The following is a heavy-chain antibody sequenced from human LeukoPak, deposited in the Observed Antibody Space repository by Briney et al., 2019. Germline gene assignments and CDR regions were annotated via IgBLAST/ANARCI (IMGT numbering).Heavy chain of an antibody. CDR3: ARVPLGANAFDI. V-gene: IGHV1-3*01. CDR2: INAGNGNI. D-gene: IGHD4/OR15-4a*01. Sequence: ASVKVSCKASGYIFTNYGIHWVRQAPGQRLECMGWINAGNGNIKYSQNFQGRVTFTGDTSASTVYMEFNSLRSEDTAVYYCARVPLGANAFDIWGQGTMVTVSS. J-gene: IGHJ3*02. CDR1: GYIFTNYG.